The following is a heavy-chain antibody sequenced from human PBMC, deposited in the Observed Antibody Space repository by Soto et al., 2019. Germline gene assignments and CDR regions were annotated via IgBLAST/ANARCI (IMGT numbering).Heavy chain of an antibody. Sequence: EVQLVESGGGLVQPGGSLRLSCAASGFTFSTYWMNWVRQAPGKGLQWVANIKEDGSEEYYVDSVKGRFTISRDNAKNSLYLDMNRLRGEDTAVYYCAREWGAPGRGSAFGYYYHFGMDVWGQGTTVTVPS. J-gene: IGHJ6*02. CDR2: IKEDGSEE. V-gene: IGHV3-7*05. CDR3: AREWGAPGRGSAFGYYYHFGMDV. D-gene: IGHD3-3*01. CDR1: GFTFSTYW.